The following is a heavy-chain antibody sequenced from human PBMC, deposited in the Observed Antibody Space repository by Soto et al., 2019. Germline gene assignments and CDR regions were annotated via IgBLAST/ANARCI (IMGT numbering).Heavy chain of an antibody. CDR2: IYYSGTT. V-gene: IGHV4-39*01. D-gene: IGHD5-12*01. CDR1: GDSITSNSYF. J-gene: IGHJ4*02. CDR3: VRSPYSGWVDY. Sequence: PSETLSLTCTVSGDSITSNSYFWAWIRQPPGKGLEWIGSIYYSGTTYYNPSLKSRVTISRDNAKNTLYLQMNSLRADDTAVYYCVRSPYSGWVDYWGQGTLVTVSS.